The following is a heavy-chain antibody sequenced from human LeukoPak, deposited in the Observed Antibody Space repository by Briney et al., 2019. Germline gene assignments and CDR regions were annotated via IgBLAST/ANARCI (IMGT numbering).Heavy chain of an antibody. V-gene: IGHV3-15*01. CDR2: IKSKADGGTT. J-gene: IGHJ4*02. CDR3: ATDEWD. Sequence: GGSLRLSCAASGFTFTNAWMSWVRQAPGKGLEWVCHIKSKADGGTTDYAARVNGRFTISRDDSKNTLNLQMNSLEFEDTAVYYCATDEWDWGRGTLVTVSS. CDR1: GFTFTNAW. D-gene: IGHD2-8*01.